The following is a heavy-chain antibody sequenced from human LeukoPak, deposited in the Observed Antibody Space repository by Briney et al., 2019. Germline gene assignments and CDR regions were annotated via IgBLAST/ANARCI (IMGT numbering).Heavy chain of an antibody. Sequence: SETLSLTCAVYGGSFSGYYWSWIRQPPGKGLEWIGEINHSGSTNYNPSLKSRVTISVDTSKNQFSLKLSSVTAADTAVYYCARAGGSSPLYFDYWGRGTLVTVSS. CDR3: ARAGGSSPLYFDY. CDR1: GGSFSGYY. J-gene: IGHJ4*02. D-gene: IGHD2-15*01. CDR2: INHSGST. V-gene: IGHV4-34*01.